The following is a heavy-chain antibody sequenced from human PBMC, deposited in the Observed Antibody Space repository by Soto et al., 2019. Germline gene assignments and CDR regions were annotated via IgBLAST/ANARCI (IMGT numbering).Heavy chain of an antibody. J-gene: IGHJ6*02. D-gene: IGHD5-18*01. Sequence: QVQLVQSGAEVKKPGASVKVSCKASGYTFTSYYMHWVRQAPGQGLEWMGIINPSGGSTSYAQKFQGRXXMXRDXSTSTVYMELSSLRSEDTAVYYRATRGYSYGLGGVWGQGTTVTVSS. CDR3: ATRGYSYGLGGV. CDR1: GYTFTSYY. CDR2: INPSGGST. V-gene: IGHV1-46*03.